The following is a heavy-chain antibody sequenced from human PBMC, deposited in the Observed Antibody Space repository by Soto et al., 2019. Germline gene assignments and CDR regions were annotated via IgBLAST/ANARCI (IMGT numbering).Heavy chain of an antibody. V-gene: IGHV1-18*01. J-gene: IGHJ6*02. CDR1: GYTFTSYG. D-gene: IGHD3-3*01. CDR2: ISAYNGNT. CDR3: ARRLDYDFWGGLGGHYYYYYGMDV. Sequence: ASVKVSCKASGYTFTSYGISWVRQAPGQGLEWMGWISAYNGNTNYAQKLQGRVTMTTDTSTSTAYMELRSLRSDDTAVYYCARRLDYDFWGGLGGHYYYYYGMDVWGQGTTVTVSS.